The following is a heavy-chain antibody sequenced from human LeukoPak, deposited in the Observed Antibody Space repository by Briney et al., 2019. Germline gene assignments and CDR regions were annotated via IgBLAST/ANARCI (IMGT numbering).Heavy chain of an antibody. D-gene: IGHD3-10*01. CDR1: GGSISSGGYY. Sequence: SETLSLTCTVSGGSISSGGYYWSWLRQHPGKGLEWIGYIYYSGSTYYNPSLKSRVTISVDTSKNQFSLKLSSVTAADTAVYYCARAKLWFGELFAPHFDYWGQGTLVTVSS. J-gene: IGHJ4*02. V-gene: IGHV4-31*03. CDR3: ARAKLWFGELFAPHFDY. CDR2: IYYSGST.